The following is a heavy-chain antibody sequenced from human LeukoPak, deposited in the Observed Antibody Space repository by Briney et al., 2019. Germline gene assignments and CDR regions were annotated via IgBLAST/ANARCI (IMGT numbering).Heavy chain of an antibody. D-gene: IGHD6-19*01. J-gene: IGHJ4*02. Sequence: SVKVSCEASGGTFSSYAISWVRQAPGQGLEWMGGIIPIFGTANYAQKFQGRVTITTDESTSTAYMELSSLRPEDTAVYYCARDGVQSVLKYSSGSAPLDYWGQGTLVTVSS. CDR3: ARDGVQSVLKYSSGSAPLDY. CDR1: GGTFSSYA. CDR2: IIPIFGTA. V-gene: IGHV1-69*05.